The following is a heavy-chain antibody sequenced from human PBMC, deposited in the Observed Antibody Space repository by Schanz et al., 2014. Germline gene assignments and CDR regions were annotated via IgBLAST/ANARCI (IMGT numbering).Heavy chain of an antibody. J-gene: IGHJ6*02. CDR2: TRNKANSYTT. Sequence: EVQVVESGGGLVQPGGSLRLSCAASGFTFSDHHMDWVRQAPGKGLEWLGRTRNKANSYTTGYAASVKGRFTISRDESKNSLYLQMNSLRAEDAAVYYCARVELSVYYYAMDVWGQGTTVTVSS. V-gene: IGHV3-72*01. D-gene: IGHD2-15*01. CDR3: ARVELSVYYYAMDV. CDR1: GFTFSDHH.